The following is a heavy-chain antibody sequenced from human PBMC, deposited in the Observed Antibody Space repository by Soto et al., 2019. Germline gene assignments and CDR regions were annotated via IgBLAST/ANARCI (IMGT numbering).Heavy chain of an antibody. V-gene: IGHV1-69*06. D-gene: IGHD1-26*01. CDR2: IIPIFGTA. CDR1: GGTFSSYA. J-gene: IGHJ6*02. Sequence: SVKVSCKASGGTFSSYAISWVRQAPGQGLEWMGGIIPIFGTANYAQKFQGRVTITADKSTSTAYMELSSLRSEDTAVYYCARVVGATRYYYGMDVWGQGTTVTVSS. CDR3: ARVVGATRYYYGMDV.